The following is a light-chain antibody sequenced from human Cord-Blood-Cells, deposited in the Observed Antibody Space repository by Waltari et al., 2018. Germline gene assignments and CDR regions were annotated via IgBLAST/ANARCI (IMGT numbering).Light chain of an antibody. J-gene: IGKJ4*01. CDR1: QSISSY. CDR2: AAS. Sequence: DIQMTQSPFSLSASVGDRVTITCRASQSISSYLNWYQQKPGKAPKLLIYAASSLQSGVPSRFSGSGSGTDFTLTISSLQPEDFATYYCQQSYSTHLTFGGGTKVEIK. CDR3: QQSYSTHLT. V-gene: IGKV1-39*01.